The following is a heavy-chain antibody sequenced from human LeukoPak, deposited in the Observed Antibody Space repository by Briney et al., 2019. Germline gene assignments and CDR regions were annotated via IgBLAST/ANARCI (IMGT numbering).Heavy chain of an antibody. J-gene: IGHJ4*02. CDR2: ISSSSSYI. Sequence: GGSLRLSCAASGFTFSSYSMNWVRQAPGKGLEWVSSISSSSSYIYYADSVEGRFTISRDNAKNSLYLQMNSLRAEDTAVYYCARDGRGVGATRYFDYWGQGTLVTVSS. D-gene: IGHD1-26*01. V-gene: IGHV3-21*01. CDR1: GFTFSSYS. CDR3: ARDGRGVGATRYFDY.